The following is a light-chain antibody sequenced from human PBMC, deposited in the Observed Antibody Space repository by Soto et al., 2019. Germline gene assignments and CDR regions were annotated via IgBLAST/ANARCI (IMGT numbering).Light chain of an antibody. Sequence: DIVMTQSPGSLAMSLGERATISCKSSHSLFYGSNDKNYLAWYQQKPGQPPKLLLYWASTRESGVPDRFSGSGSGTDFTLTISGLQAEDVAVYYCQQYFVVPFSFGQGTKLDIK. CDR1: HSLFYGSNDKNY. V-gene: IGKV4-1*01. CDR2: WAS. CDR3: QQYFVVPFS. J-gene: IGKJ2*03.